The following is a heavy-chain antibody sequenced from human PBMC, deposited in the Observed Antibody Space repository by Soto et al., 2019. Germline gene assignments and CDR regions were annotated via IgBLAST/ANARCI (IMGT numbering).Heavy chain of an antibody. CDR2: ISAYNGNT. V-gene: IGHV1-18*01. CDR1: GYTFTSYG. D-gene: IGHD5-18*01. CDR3: ARHGGRITPVDTAMASDY. J-gene: IGHJ4*02. Sequence: QVQLVQSGAEVKKPGASVKVSCKASGYTFTSYGISWVRQAPGQGLEWMGWISAYNGNTNYAQKLQGRVTMTTDTSTSTDYMELRSLRSDDTAVYYCARHGGRITPVDTAMASDYWGQGNLVTGSS.